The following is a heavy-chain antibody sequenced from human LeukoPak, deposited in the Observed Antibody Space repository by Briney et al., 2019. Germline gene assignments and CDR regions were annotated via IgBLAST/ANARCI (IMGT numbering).Heavy chain of an antibody. J-gene: IGHJ5*02. Sequence: GASVKVSCKASEYTFTNYYMHWVRQAPGQGLEWMGWINPNSGGTNYAQKFQGRVTMTRDTSISTAYMELSRLRSDDTAVYYCARDIGYCSSTSCWEWFDPWGQGTLVTVSS. D-gene: IGHD2-2*01. CDR3: ARDIGYCSSTSCWEWFDP. CDR1: EYTFTNYY. CDR2: INPNSGGT. V-gene: IGHV1-2*02.